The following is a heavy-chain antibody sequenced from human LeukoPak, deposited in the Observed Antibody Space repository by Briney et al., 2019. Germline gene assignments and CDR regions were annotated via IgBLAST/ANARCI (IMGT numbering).Heavy chain of an antibody. CDR1: GFTFSSYE. Sequence: GRSLRLSCAASGFTFSSYEMNWVRQAPGKGLEWVSYISSSSSTVYYADSVKGRFTISRDNAKNSLYLQINSLRAEDTAVYYCARDLVVRGRWSWFDPWGHGTLVTVSS. CDR2: ISSSSSTV. V-gene: IGHV3-48*03. D-gene: IGHD3-10*01. CDR3: ARDLVVRGRWSWFDP. J-gene: IGHJ5*02.